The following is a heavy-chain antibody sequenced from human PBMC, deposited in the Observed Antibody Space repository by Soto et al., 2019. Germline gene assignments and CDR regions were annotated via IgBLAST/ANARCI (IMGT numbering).Heavy chain of an antibody. Sequence: GGSLRLSCAASGFTFSSYAMSWVRQAPGKGLEWVSAISGSGGSTYYADSVKGRFTISRDNSKNTLYLQMNSLRAEDTAVYYCAKFFRSGYPPVYAFDIWGQGTMVTVSS. J-gene: IGHJ3*02. V-gene: IGHV3-23*01. CDR2: ISGSGGST. D-gene: IGHD3-3*01. CDR1: GFTFSSYA. CDR3: AKFFRSGYPPVYAFDI.